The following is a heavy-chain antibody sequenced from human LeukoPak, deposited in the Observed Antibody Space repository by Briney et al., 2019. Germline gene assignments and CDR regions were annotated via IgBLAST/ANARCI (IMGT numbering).Heavy chain of an antibody. Sequence: LTGGSLRLSCAASGSTFSSYAMSWVRQAPGKGPEWVSAIGSSGGDTNYADSVKGRFTISRDNSKNTLYLQMNSLRAEDTAVYYCAKKIAAGTLSFDCWGQGTLVTVSS. CDR3: AKKIAAGTLSFDC. J-gene: IGHJ4*02. CDR2: IGSSGGDT. CDR1: GSTFSSYA. D-gene: IGHD6-13*01. V-gene: IGHV3-23*01.